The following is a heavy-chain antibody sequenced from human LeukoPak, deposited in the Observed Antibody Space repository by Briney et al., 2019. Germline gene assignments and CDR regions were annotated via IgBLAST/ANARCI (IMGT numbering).Heavy chain of an antibody. CDR3: ARDPTNTSGRYAHSDD. D-gene: IGHD6-19*01. Sequence: ASVTVSCKASGFTFTRYGITWVRQAPGQGLEWMGWISAYNGDTTYAQKLQGRVTMTRDPSTSTVFMELRSLSSDGTAVYYCARDPTNTSGRYAHSDDWGQGTLVTVSS. V-gene: IGHV1-18*01. CDR2: ISAYNGDT. J-gene: IGHJ4*02. CDR1: GFTFTRYG.